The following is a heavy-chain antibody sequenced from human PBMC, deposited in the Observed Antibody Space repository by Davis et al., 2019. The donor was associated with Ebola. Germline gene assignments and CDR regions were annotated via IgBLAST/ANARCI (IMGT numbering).Heavy chain of an antibody. V-gene: IGHV1-69*13. D-gene: IGHD6-19*01. J-gene: IGHJ6*02. CDR3: AKDRVSSGWGYYYGMVV. Sequence: SVQVSCKASGGIFNNYALSWVRQAPAQGLEWMGVIIPLFGTPTYAQKFQGRVSITADESTTTLYIQLSSLGFDDTAVYYCAKDRVSSGWGYYYGMVVWGQGTTVTVSS. CDR1: GGIFNNYA. CDR2: IIPLFGTP.